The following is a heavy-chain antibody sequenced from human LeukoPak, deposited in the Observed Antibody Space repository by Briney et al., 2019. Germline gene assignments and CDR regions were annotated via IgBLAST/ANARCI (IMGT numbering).Heavy chain of an antibody. D-gene: IGHD5/OR15-5a*01. Sequence: GGSLRLSCAASGFTFSNAWMSWVRQAPGKGLEWVGRIKSKTDGGTTDYAAPVKGRFTISRDDSKKTLYLQMNSLQTEDTGVYHCTTEFFGSVYNNWGQGTLVTVSS. CDR1: GFTFSNAW. V-gene: IGHV3-15*01. CDR2: IKSKTDGGTT. CDR3: TTEFFGSVYNN. J-gene: IGHJ4*02.